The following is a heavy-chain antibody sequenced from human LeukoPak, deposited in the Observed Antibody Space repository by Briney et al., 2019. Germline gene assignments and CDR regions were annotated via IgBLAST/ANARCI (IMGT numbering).Heavy chain of an antibody. Sequence: SETLSLTCTVSGGSISSSSYYWSWIRQPPGKGLEWIGEINHSGSTNYNPSLKSRVTISVDTSKNQFSLKLSSVTAADTAVYYCARGKFHMDVWGKGTTVTVSS. CDR3: ARGKFHMDV. CDR2: INHSGST. V-gene: IGHV4-39*07. CDR1: GGSISSSSYY. J-gene: IGHJ6*03. D-gene: IGHD2-21*01.